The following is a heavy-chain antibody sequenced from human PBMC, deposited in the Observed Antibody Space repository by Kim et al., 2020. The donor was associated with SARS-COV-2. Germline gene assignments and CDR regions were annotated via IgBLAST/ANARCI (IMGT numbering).Heavy chain of an antibody. CDR2: ISFDGNNK. V-gene: IGHV3-30-3*01. Sequence: GGSLRLSCAASVITFSTYTMNWVRQAPGKGLEWVALISFDGNNKYHADSVQGRFTISRDNSKNTLYLQMNSLRAEDTAVYYCARAKEEMFYYYYGMDVWGQGTTVTVSS. D-gene: IGHD3-10*02. CDR1: VITFSTYT. J-gene: IGHJ6*02. CDR3: ARAKEEMFYYYYGMDV.